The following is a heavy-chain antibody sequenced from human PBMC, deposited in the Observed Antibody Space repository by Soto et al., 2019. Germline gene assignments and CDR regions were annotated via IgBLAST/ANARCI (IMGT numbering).Heavy chain of an antibody. CDR1: GFTFRSYS. Sequence: EVQLVESGGGLVQPGGSLRLSCAASGFTFRSYSMNWVRQAPGKGLEWVSYISHSSSTIYYTDSVKGRFTISRDNAKNSLYLQMNSLRAEDTAVYYCASDLRFGESSDCWGQGTLVTVSS. V-gene: IGHV3-48*01. CDR3: ASDLRFGESSDC. J-gene: IGHJ1*01. D-gene: IGHD3-10*01. CDR2: ISHSSSTI.